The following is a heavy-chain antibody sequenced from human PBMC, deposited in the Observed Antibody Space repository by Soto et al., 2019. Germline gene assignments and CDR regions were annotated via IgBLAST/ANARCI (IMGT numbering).Heavy chain of an antibody. D-gene: IGHD3-9*01. J-gene: IGHJ4*02. V-gene: IGHV3-33*01. CDR2: IWYDGSNK. Sequence: PGGSLRLSCAASGFTFSSYGMHWVRQAPGKGLEWVAVIWYDGSNKYYADSVKGRFTISRDNSKNTLYLQMNSLRAEDTAVYYCARDLDILTGYYPYYWGQGTLVTVSS. CDR3: ARDLDILTGYYPYY. CDR1: GFTFSSYG.